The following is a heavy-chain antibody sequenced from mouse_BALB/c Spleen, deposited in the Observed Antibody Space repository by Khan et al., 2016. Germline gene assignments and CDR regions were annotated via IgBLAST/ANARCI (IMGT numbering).Heavy chain of an antibody. CDR2: INPSTGYT. Sequence: QVRLQQSGAELAKPGASVKMSCKASGFTFTSYWMNWVKQRPGQGLEWIGHINPSTGYTENNQKFKDKATLTADKSSRTAYMQLSSLTSEDSAVYYCARRNYYGRGLFDCWGQGTTLTVSS. V-gene: IGHV1-7*01. CDR1: GFTFTSYW. D-gene: IGHD1-1*01. J-gene: IGHJ2*01. CDR3: ARRNYYGRGLFDC.